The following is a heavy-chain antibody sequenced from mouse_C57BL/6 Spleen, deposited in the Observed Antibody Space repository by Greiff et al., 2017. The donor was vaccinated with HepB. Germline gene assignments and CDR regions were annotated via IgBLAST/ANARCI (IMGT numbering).Heavy chain of an antibody. J-gene: IGHJ4*01. CDR2: INPSSGYT. D-gene: IGHD2-3*01. Sequence: QVQLQQSGAELAKPGASVKLSCKASGYTFTSYWMHWVKRRPGQGLEWIGYINPSSGYTKYNQKFKDKATLTADNSSSTAYMQLSSLTYEYSAVYYCARSKIYDGYYGYAMDYWGQGTSVTVSS. CDR1: GYTFTSYW. CDR3: ARSKIYDGYYGYAMDY. V-gene: IGHV1-7*01.